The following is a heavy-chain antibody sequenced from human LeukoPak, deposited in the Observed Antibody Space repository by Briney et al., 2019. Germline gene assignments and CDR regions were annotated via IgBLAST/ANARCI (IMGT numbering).Heavy chain of an antibody. Sequence: GRSLRLSCAASGFTFDYYAMHWVRQAPGKGLEWVSGISLNSVKTGYADSVKGRFIISRDNAKSSLYLQMNSLRTEDTALYYCVKDDGWYSWGQGTMVTVSS. CDR2: ISLNSVKT. J-gene: IGHJ3*01. D-gene: IGHD2-15*01. CDR1: GFTFDYYA. V-gene: IGHV3-9*01. CDR3: VKDDGWYS.